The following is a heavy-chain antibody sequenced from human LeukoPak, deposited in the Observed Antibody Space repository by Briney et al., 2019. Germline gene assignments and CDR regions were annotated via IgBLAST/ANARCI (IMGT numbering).Heavy chain of an antibody. V-gene: IGHV3-21*01. D-gene: IGHD3-16*01. CDR2: ISSSSNYI. CDR3: ARNDGLDY. Sequence: GGSLRLSCEASGFTFSSYVMSWVRQAPGKGPEWVSFISSSSNYIYYADSVKGRFTISRDNAKNSLYLQMTSLRAEDSAVYYCARNDGLDYWGQGTLVTVSS. CDR1: GFTFSSYV. J-gene: IGHJ4*02.